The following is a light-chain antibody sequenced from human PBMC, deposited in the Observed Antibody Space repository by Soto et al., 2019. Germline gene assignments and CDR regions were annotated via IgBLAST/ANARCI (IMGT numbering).Light chain of an antibody. Sequence: EIVLTQSPVTLSLSPGERATLSFRASQFVASNSLAWYQQKPGQAPRLLIYGASSRATGIPDRFSGSGSGTDFTLTISRLEPEDFATYYCQQHDSLPLTFGGGTKVDIK. CDR1: QFVASNS. J-gene: IGKJ4*01. CDR3: QQHDSLPLT. CDR2: GAS. V-gene: IGKV3-20*01.